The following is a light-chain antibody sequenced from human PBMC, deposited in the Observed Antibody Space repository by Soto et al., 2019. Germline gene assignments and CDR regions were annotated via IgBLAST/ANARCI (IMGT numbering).Light chain of an antibody. J-gene: IGKJ4*01. V-gene: IGKV3-20*01. Sequence: EIVLTQSPGTLSLSPGERATLSCRASQSVSSSYLAWYQQKPGQAPRLLIYGASSRATGIPDRFSGSGSGADFNLNISRLEPEDFAVYYCQQYGSSPQVSFGGGTKGEIK. CDR1: QSVSSSY. CDR2: GAS. CDR3: QQYGSSPQVS.